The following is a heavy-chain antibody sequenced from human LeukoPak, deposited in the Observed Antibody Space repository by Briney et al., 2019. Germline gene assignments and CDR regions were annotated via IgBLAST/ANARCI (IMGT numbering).Heavy chain of an antibody. CDR2: ISSTGSTI. D-gene: IGHD6-19*01. J-gene: IGHJ5*02. Sequence: PGGSLRLSCAASGFTFSDYYMSWIRQAPGKGLEWVSYISSTGSTIYYADSVKGRFTISRGNARNSLYLQMNSLRAEDTAVYYCARDSSGWYHWFDPWGQGTLATVSS. CDR3: ARDSSGWYHWFDP. V-gene: IGHV3-11*04. CDR1: GFTFSDYY.